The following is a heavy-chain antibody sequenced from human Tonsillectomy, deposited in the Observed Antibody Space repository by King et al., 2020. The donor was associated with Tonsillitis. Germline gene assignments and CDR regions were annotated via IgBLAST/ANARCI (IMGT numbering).Heavy chain of an antibody. CDR1: GGSISSYY. J-gene: IGHJ6*02. Sequence: MQLQESGPGLVKPSETLSLTCTVSGGSISSYYWSWIRQPPGKGLEWIGYIYYSGSTNYNPSLKSRVTISVDTSKNQFSLKLSSVTAADTAVYYCARETVLWFGESDNYYSGMDVWGQGTTVTVSS. D-gene: IGHD3-10*01. CDR3: ARETVLWFGESDNYYSGMDV. CDR2: IYYSGST. V-gene: IGHV4-59*01.